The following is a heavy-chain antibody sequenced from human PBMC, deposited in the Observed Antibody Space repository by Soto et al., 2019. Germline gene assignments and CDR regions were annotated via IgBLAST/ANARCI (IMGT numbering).Heavy chain of an antibody. CDR3: ARDEVTSSGYYGSGPID. D-gene: IGHD3-10*01. CDR1: GGSISSSNW. V-gene: IGHV4-4*02. CDR2: IYHSGST. J-gene: IGHJ4*02. Sequence: SETLSLTCAVSGGSISSSNWWSWVRQPPGKGLEWIGEIYHSGSTNYNPSLKSRVTISVDKSKNQFSLKLSSVTAADTAVYYCARDEVTSSGYYGSGPIDWGQGTLVTVS.